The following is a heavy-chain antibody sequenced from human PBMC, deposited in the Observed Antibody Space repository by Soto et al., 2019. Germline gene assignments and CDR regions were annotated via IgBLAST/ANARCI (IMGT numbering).Heavy chain of an antibody. CDR1: DGSFSPNY. J-gene: IGHJ4*02. V-gene: IGHV4-59*08. D-gene: IGHD3-22*01. Sequence: PSETLSLTCTVSDGSFSPNYWGWIRQPPGKGLEWIGYIYYAGTTTYNPSLKGRATISLDTSENQFSLKVRSVTAADTAVYYCARLGRYYQAFDSWGQGTLVTVS. CDR3: ARLGRYYQAFDS. CDR2: IYYAGTT.